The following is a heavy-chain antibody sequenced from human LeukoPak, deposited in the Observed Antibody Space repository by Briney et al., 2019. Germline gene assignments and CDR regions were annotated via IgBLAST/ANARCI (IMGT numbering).Heavy chain of an antibody. J-gene: IGHJ4*02. Sequence: PGGSLRLSCVASGFIFSSYWMSWVRQAPGKGLEWVSNMKEDGSEKYYVDSVKGRFTISRDNAKSSLYLQMISLRAEDTAVCYCARLRYSSTWLFDYWGQGTLVTVSS. CDR2: MKEDGSEK. CDR3: ARLRYSSTWLFDY. D-gene: IGHD6-13*01. CDR1: GFIFSSYW. V-gene: IGHV3-7*01.